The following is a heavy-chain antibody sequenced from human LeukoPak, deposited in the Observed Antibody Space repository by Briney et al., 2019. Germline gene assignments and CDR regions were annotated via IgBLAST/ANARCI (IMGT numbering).Heavy chain of an antibody. Sequence: SETLSLTCTVSGGSISSGSYYWSWIRQPAGKGLEWIGRIYTSGSTYYNPSLKSRVTISVDTSKNQFSLKLSSVTAADTAVYYCARGLYSGSYYIGYWGQGTLVTVSS. CDR1: GGSISSGSYY. V-gene: IGHV4-61*02. D-gene: IGHD1-26*01. J-gene: IGHJ4*02. CDR2: IYTSGST. CDR3: ARGLYSGSYYIGY.